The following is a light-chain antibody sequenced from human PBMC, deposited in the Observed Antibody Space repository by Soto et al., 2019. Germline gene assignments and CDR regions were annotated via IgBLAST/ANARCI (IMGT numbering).Light chain of an antibody. J-gene: IGKJ5*01. CDR1: QSVSSS. CDR2: DAS. Sequence: EIVLTQSPATLSLSPGERATLSCRASQSVSSSLAWYQQKPGQAPRLLISDASDRATGIPGRFSGSGSGTDFTLTISTLEPEDFAVYYCQKHSNWPPITFGQGTRLEIK. V-gene: IGKV3-11*01. CDR3: QKHSNWPPIT.